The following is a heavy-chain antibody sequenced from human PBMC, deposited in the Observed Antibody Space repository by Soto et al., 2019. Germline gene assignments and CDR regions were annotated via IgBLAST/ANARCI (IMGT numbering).Heavy chain of an antibody. Sequence: GGSLRLSCAASGFTFRSSAMSWARLAPGRGLEWVSAISGGGDYTYYADSVKGRFTISRDNSKNTLSLQMNSLRAEDTAIYYCTKRGQYSGSSNGDCGQGTRVTVAS. J-gene: IGHJ4*02. V-gene: IGHV3-23*01. CDR3: TKRGQYSGSSNGD. CDR2: ISGGGDYT. CDR1: GFTFRSSA. D-gene: IGHD6-6*01.